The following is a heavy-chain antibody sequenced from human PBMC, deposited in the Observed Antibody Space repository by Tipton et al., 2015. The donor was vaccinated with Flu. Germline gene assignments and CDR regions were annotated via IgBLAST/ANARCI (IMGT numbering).Heavy chain of an antibody. CDR2: FDLNSGRI. V-gene: IGHV3-9*01. Sequence: QLVQSGGGLVQPGRSLRLSCTVSGFSLHDYAIHWVRQVPGKGLEWVSGFDLNSGRIDYADSVKGRFTISNDNAKHSLHLQMNSLRAEDTALYYCTKDLTPGGADVWGPGTTVTVSS. J-gene: IGHJ6*02. D-gene: IGHD2-21*01. CDR3: TKDLTPGGADV. CDR1: GFSLHDYA.